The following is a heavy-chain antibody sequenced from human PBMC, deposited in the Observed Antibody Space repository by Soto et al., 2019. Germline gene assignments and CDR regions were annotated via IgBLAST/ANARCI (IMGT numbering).Heavy chain of an antibody. V-gene: IGHV3-74*03. J-gene: IGHJ4*03. CDR3: AGYPGAADTLDY. CDR2: INGDGSTT. CDR1: GFTFSYYW. D-gene: IGHD6-13*01. Sequence: EVQLVESGGGLVQPGGSLRLSCAASGFTFSYYWMHCVRQVPGKGLVWLSRINGDGSTTTYADSVKGRFTISRDKAKNTLYLQMNSLRIEDTAIYYCAGYPGAADTLDYWGLGTLVTVSS.